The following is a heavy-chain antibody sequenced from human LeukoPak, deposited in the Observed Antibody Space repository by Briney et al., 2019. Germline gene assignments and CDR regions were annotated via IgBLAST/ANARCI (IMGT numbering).Heavy chain of an antibody. Sequence: GGSLRLSCAASGFTFSNYAMRWVRQAPGKGLEWVSGISGSGDSTYYADSVKGRFTISRDNSKNTLYLQMNSLRAEDTAVYYCARTSVAAAISPYYFDYWGQGTLVTVSS. CDR2: ISGSGDST. CDR3: ARTSVAAAISPYYFDY. J-gene: IGHJ4*02. V-gene: IGHV3-23*01. D-gene: IGHD2-2*02. CDR1: GFTFSNYA.